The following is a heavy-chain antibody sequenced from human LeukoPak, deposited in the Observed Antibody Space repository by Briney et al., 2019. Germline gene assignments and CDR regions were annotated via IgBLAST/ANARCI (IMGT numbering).Heavy chain of an antibody. CDR1: GFTFSNYG. CDR3: AREMATTDAFDI. J-gene: IGHJ3*02. Sequence: GGSLRLSCAASGFTFSNYGMHWVRQAPGKGLEGVAVIWYDGSNKYYADSVKGRFTISRDNSKTTLYLQMNSLRAEDTAVYYCAREMATTDAFDIWGQGTMVTVSS. V-gene: IGHV3-33*01. D-gene: IGHD5-24*01. CDR2: IWYDGSNK.